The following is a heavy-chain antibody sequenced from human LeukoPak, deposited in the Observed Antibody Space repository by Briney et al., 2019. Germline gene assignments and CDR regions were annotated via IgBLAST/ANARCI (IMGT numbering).Heavy chain of an antibody. V-gene: IGHV1-18*01. Sequence: ASVKVSCKASGYSFTNYGISWVRQAPGQGLEWMGWISAYNGNTNYAQKLQGRVTMTTDTSTSTAYMELRSLRSDDTAVYYCARDRVSYYGSGSYYFSWGQGTLVTVSS. J-gene: IGHJ4*02. CDR3: ARDRVSYYGSGSYYFS. CDR2: ISAYNGNT. CDR1: GYSFTNYG. D-gene: IGHD3-10*01.